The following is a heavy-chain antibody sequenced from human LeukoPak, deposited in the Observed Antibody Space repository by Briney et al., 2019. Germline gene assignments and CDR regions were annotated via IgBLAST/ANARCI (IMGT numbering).Heavy chain of an antibody. J-gene: IGHJ4*02. CDR2: TYPSESD. V-gene: IGHV4-4*09. Sequence: SKTLSLTCTVSDSSISSHYWSWIRQPPGKGLEWIAYTYPSESDNYNPSLRSRVTTSSDTSKNQFSLRLSSVTAADTAVYYCARQRAGNYFDYWGQGTLVTVSS. CDR1: DSSISSHY. CDR3: ARQRAGNYFDY. D-gene: IGHD6-19*01.